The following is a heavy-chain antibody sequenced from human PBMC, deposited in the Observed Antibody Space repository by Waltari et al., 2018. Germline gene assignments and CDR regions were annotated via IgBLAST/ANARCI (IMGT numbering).Heavy chain of an antibody. D-gene: IGHD2-2*01. J-gene: IGHJ4*02. V-gene: IGHV4-61*02. Sequence: QVQLQESGPGLVKPSQTLSLTCTVSGGSVRSGNYYWSWIRQPAGKGLEWIGRIYTNGGTTDNPSLTSRVAMSVDTSKNQFSLKLNSLTAADTAVYYCASSRTSIWGQGTLVTVSS. CDR1: GGSVRSGNYY. CDR3: ASSRTSI. CDR2: IYTNGGT.